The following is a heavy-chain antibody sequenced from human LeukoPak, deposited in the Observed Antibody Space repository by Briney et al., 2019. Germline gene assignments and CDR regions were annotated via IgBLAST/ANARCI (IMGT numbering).Heavy chain of an antibody. CDR1: GGSISRGDYY. CDR3: ARESYYDTPYGMDV. V-gene: IGHV4-30-4*01. Sequence: SETLSLTCTVSGGSISRGDYYWRWIRQPPGKGLEWIGYIYYSGSTYYNSSLKRRVTISVDTSKNQFSLKLSSVTAADTAVYYCARESYYDTPYGMDVWGQGTTVTVSS. CDR2: IYYSGST. J-gene: IGHJ6*02. D-gene: IGHD3-22*01.